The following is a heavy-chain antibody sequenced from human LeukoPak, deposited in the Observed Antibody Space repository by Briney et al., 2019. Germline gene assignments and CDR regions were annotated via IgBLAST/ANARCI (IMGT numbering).Heavy chain of an antibody. J-gene: IGHJ4*02. V-gene: IGHV3-9*01. CDR1: GFTFDDYA. D-gene: IGHD5/OR15-5a*01. Sequence: GGSLRLSCAASGFTFDDYAMHWVRQAPGKGLEWVSGISWNSGSIGYADSVKGRFTISRDNAKNSLYLQMNSLRAEDTAIYHCAKSMSTFYRGYFDYWGQGTLVTVSS. CDR2: ISWNSGSI. CDR3: AKSMSTFYRGYFDY.